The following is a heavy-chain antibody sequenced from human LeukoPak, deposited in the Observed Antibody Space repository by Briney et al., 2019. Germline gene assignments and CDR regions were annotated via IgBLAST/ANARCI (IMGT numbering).Heavy chain of an antibody. CDR1: GYTLTELS. CDR3: ASIRGGGYLAAFDF. Sequence: ASVKVSCKVSGYTLTELSMHWVRQTPGKGLEWVGGFDPEDGETIYAQEFQGRVTMTEDTSTDTAYMDLSSLRSEDTAVYYCASIRGGGYLAAFDFWGQRTMVTVSS. CDR2: FDPEDGET. V-gene: IGHV1-24*01. J-gene: IGHJ3*01. D-gene: IGHD1-26*01.